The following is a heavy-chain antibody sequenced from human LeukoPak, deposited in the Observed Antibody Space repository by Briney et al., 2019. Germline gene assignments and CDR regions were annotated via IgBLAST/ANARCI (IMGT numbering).Heavy chain of an antibody. Sequence: PGGSLRLSCAASGFTFSNHWMHWVRQAPGKGLVWVSNINGDGSTTRYADSVKGRFTISRDNAKNTLYLRMNSLRAEDTAVYYCATLSSSGTPFDCWGQGTLVTVSS. CDR2: INGDGSTT. J-gene: IGHJ4*02. V-gene: IGHV3-74*01. D-gene: IGHD3-10*01. CDR3: ATLSSSGTPFDC. CDR1: GFTFSNHW.